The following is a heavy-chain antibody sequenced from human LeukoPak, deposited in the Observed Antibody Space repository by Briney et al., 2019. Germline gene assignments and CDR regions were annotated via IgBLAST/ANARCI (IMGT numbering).Heavy chain of an antibody. Sequence: SETLSLTCTVSGGSISSGGYYWSWIRQHPGKGLEWIGYIYYSGSTYYNPSLKSRVTISVDTSKNQFSLKLSSVTAADTAVYYCATCSGITMIRGRWYYCYGMDVWGQGTTVTVSS. V-gene: IGHV4-31*03. CDR2: IYYSGST. D-gene: IGHD3-10*01. CDR3: ATCSGITMIRGRWYYCYGMDV. CDR1: GGSISSGGYY. J-gene: IGHJ6*02.